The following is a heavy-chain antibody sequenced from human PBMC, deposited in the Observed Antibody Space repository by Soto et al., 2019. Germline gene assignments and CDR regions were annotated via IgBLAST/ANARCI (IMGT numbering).Heavy chain of an antibody. D-gene: IGHD4-17*01. J-gene: IGHJ6*03. Sequence: SETLSLTCAVSSGSISSDNWWSWVRQPPGKGLEWIGEIHHSGRTNYNPSLQSRVYIMADKSTNQFSLRLSAVTAADTAVYYCGRIYGDYGRHYMDVWGNGTTVTVSS. CDR1: SGSISSDNW. CDR3: GRIYGDYGRHYMDV. V-gene: IGHV4-4*02. CDR2: IHHSGRT.